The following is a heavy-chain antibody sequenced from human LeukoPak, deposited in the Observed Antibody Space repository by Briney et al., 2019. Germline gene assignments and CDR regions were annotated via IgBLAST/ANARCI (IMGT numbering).Heavy chain of an antibody. Sequence: GGSLRLSCAASGFTFSSYWMTWVRQAPGKGLEWVGNINRDGSEKYNADSVKGCFTISRDNAKNSLYLQMNSLRVEDTAVYVCTDKNLAWGPGTLVTVSS. CDR2: INRDGSEK. CDR3: TDKNLA. J-gene: IGHJ5*02. V-gene: IGHV3-7*02. CDR1: GFTFSSYW. D-gene: IGHD2/OR15-2a*01.